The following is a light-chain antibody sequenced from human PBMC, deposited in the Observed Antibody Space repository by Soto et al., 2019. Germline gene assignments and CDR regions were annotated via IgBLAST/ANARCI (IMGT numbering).Light chain of an antibody. CDR3: QSYDGSLSGSV. CDR1: SSNIGAGYG. J-gene: IGLJ2*01. Sequence: QPVLTQPPAVSGAPGQRVTFSCTGSSSNIGAGYGVQWYQQFPGTAPKLLIYDNSNRPSGVPERFSGSGSGTSASLAITGLQAEDEADYYCQSYDGSLSGSVFGGGTKLTVL. V-gene: IGLV1-40*01. CDR2: DNS.